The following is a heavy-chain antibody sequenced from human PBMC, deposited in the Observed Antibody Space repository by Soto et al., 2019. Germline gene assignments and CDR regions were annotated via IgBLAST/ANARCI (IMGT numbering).Heavy chain of an antibody. CDR3: ASRSPALDY. V-gene: IGHV3-33*01. Sequence: GGSLRLSCAASGFTFISFGMHWVRQAPCKGLEWVAVIWHDGRSKYYADFVKGRFTISRDNSKNTLYLQMNSLRAEDTAVYYCASRSPALDYWGQGP. CDR1: GFTFISFG. D-gene: IGHD2-2*01. J-gene: IGHJ4*02. CDR2: IWHDGRSK.